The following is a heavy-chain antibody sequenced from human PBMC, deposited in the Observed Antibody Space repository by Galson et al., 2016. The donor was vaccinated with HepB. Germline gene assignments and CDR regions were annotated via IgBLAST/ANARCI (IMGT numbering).Heavy chain of an antibody. Sequence: LRLSCAASGFTFTSYSTNWVRQVPGKGLEWVSYIGSSPGTVYYADSVEGRFTISRDNAKNSLYLQMNSLRDEDTAVYYWARDPLGYSYALVRYFDYWGQGTLVTVSS. CDR3: ARDPLGYSYALVRYFDY. CDR2: IGSSPGTV. D-gene: IGHD5-18*01. J-gene: IGHJ4*02. CDR1: GFTFTSYS. V-gene: IGHV3-48*02.